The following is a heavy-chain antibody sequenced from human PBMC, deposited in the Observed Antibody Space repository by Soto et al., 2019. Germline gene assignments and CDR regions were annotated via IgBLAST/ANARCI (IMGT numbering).Heavy chain of an antibody. V-gene: IGHV1-69*02. J-gene: IGHJ6*03. CDR2: IIPILDVA. CDR1: GDIFSNYT. CDR3: ARVKTDSGSYEGDYYMDV. Sequence: QVQLVQSGAEVKKPGSSVRVSCKASGDIFSNYTISWVRQAPGQGLEWMGRIIPILDVANYPLRFQGRVTTTADKSTSIVYMELSSLRSEDTAIYYCARVKTDSGSYEGDYYMDVWGKGTTVTVSS. D-gene: IGHD3-10*01.